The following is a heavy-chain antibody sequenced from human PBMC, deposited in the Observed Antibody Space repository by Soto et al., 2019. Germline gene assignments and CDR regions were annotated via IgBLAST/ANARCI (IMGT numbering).Heavy chain of an antibody. CDR1: RFTFSDYY. Sequence: QVQLVESGGDLVKPGGSLRLSCAASRFTFSDYYMSWIRQAPGKGLEWISYISSGGSTIFYADSLKGRFTISRDNAKNSLYLQMDSLRAEDTAVYYCARGTDGTGAFDIWGQGTIVTVSS. J-gene: IGHJ3*02. CDR3: ARGTDGTGAFDI. V-gene: IGHV3-11*01. CDR2: ISSGGSTI. D-gene: IGHD2-8*02.